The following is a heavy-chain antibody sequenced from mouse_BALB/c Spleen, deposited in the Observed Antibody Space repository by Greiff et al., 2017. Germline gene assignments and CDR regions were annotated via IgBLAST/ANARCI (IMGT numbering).Heavy chain of an antibody. CDR3: ARRGYDGYYEAMDY. V-gene: IGHV5-6*01. CDR1: GFTFSSYG. Sequence: EVHLVESGGDLVKPGGSLKLSCAASGFTFSSYGMSWVRQTPDKRLEWVATISSGGSYTYYPDSVKGRFTISRDNAKNTLYLQMSSLKSEDTAMYYCARRGYDGYYEAMDYWGQGTSVTVSS. D-gene: IGHD2-3*01. CDR2: ISSGGSYT. J-gene: IGHJ4*01.